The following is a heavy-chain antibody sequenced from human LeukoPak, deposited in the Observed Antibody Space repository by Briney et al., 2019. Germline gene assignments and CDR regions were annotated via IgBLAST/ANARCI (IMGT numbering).Heavy chain of an antibody. J-gene: IGHJ5*02. CDR1: GFTFSSYA. V-gene: IGHV3-30*01. CDR3: ARAGVAGYNWFDP. D-gene: IGHD6-19*01. Sequence: PGGSLRLSCAASGFTFSSYAMHWVRQAPGKGLEWVAVISYDGSNKYYADSVKGRFTISRDNSKNTPYLQMNSLRAEDTAVYYCARAGVAGYNWFDPWGQGTLVTVSS. CDR2: ISYDGSNK.